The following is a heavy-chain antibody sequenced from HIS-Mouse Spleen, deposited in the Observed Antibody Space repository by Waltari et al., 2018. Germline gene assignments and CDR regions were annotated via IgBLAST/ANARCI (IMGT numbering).Heavy chain of an antibody. CDR2: IYYSGST. V-gene: IGHV4-39*07. J-gene: IGHJ2*01. D-gene: IGHD6-13*01. CDR3: AREIPYSSSWYDWYFDL. CDR1: GGSISSRRYY. Sequence: QLQLHESGPGLVKPSETLALTCPVSGGSISSRRYYWGWIRQPPGKGLEWIGSIYYSGSTYYNPSLKSRVTISVDTSKNQFSLKLSSVTAADTAVYYCAREIPYSSSWYDWYFDLWGRGTLVTVSS.